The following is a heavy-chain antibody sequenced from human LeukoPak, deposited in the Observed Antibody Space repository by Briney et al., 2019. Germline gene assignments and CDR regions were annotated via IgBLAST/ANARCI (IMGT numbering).Heavy chain of an antibody. V-gene: IGHV1-46*01. J-gene: IGHJ4*02. CDR1: GYTFTSYF. D-gene: IGHD6-6*01. Sequence: ASVKVSCKASGYTFTSYFMHWVRQAPGQGLEWMGIINPSGGSTSYAQKFQGRVTMTRDTSTSTVYTELSSLRSEDTAVYYCARIAGRTFDYWGQGTLVTVSS. CDR3: ARIAGRTFDY. CDR2: INPSGGST.